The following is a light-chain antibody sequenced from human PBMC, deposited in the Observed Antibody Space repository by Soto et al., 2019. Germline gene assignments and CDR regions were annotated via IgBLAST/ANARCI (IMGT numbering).Light chain of an antibody. CDR3: HSYDNRLYGWV. V-gene: IGLV1-40*01. CDR1: SSNIGAGYD. CDR2: GNK. J-gene: IGLJ3*02. Sequence: QSVLTQPPSVSGAPGQRITISCTGSSSNIGAGYDVHWYQHLPGTAPKLLLYGNKNRPSGVPDRFSGSKSGTSASLAITGLQAEDEASYYCHSYDNRLYGWVFGGGTK.